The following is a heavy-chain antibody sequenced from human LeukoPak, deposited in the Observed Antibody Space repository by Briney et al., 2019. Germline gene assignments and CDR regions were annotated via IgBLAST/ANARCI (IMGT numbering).Heavy chain of an antibody. CDR3: ARWGYGLDY. CDR2: ISYDGSNK. J-gene: IGHJ4*02. CDR1: GFTFSSYA. Sequence: GGSLRLSCAASGFTFSSYAMHWVRQAPGKGLEWVAVISYDGSNKYYADSVKGRFTTSRDNSKNTLYLQMNSLRAEDTAVYYCARWGYGLDYWGQGTLVTVSS. D-gene: IGHD3-16*01. V-gene: IGHV3-30*01.